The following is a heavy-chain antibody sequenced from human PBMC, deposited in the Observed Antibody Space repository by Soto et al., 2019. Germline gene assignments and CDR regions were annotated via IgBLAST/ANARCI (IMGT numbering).Heavy chain of an antibody. CDR2: ISYSGST. Sequence: SETLSLTCTVSGASMSSHYWTWLLQPPGKVLKGIGYISYSGSTYYKPSLKSRFTISAHTSRNQCSLKLSSVIAADTAVYYCARADPDASVGYWGQGTLVTVSS. CDR3: ARADPDASVGY. D-gene: IGHD3-16*01. J-gene: IGHJ4*02. CDR1: GASMSSHY. V-gene: IGHV4-59*11.